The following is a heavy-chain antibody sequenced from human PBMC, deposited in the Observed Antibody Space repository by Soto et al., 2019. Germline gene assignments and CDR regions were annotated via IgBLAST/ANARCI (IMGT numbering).Heavy chain of an antibody. Sequence: ASVKVSCKTSGDTFTNFGLSWVRQAPGQGLEWMGWIATYNSNKNYAQKFQGRLTLTTDTSTSTGYMELKSLEYDDTAVYYCARVLRGVVNWFDPWGQGTLVTVSS. CDR2: IATYNSNK. J-gene: IGHJ5*02. CDR1: GDTFTNFG. V-gene: IGHV1-18*01. CDR3: ARVLRGVVNWFDP. D-gene: IGHD3-10*01.